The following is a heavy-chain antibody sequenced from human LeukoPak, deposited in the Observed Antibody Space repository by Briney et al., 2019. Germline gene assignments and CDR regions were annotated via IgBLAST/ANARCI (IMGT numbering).Heavy chain of an antibody. CDR3: AKGVGSTGSYFDY. Sequence: PGRSLRLACAASGFTFSSYGIHCVRQAPGKGLEWVAVISYDGSTIYYADSVKGRFTISRDNSKDTVYLQMNSLRGDDTAVYYCAKGVGSTGSYFDYWGQGTLVTVSS. CDR2: ISYDGSTI. D-gene: IGHD1-26*01. CDR1: GFTFSSYG. V-gene: IGHV3-30*18. J-gene: IGHJ4*02.